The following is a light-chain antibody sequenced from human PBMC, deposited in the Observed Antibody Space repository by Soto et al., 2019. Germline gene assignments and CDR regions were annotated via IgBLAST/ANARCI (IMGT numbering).Light chain of an antibody. CDR3: QQSYSAPPYT. V-gene: IGKV1-39*01. J-gene: IGKJ2*01. Sequence: DIQMTQYPSSLPASVGDRVTITCRASESISSSLNWYQHKPGRAPKLLIYAASTLRSGVPSRFSGSGSGTDFTLTISSLQPEDFASYYCQQSYSAPPYTFGQGTKLEV. CDR2: AAS. CDR1: ESISSS.